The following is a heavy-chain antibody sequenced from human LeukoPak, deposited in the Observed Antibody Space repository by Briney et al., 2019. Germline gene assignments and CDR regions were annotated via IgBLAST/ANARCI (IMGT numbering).Heavy chain of an antibody. D-gene: IGHD6-19*01. CDR2: TYYRSKWYN. Sequence: SQTLSLTCVISGDSVSSNSAAWNWIRQSPSRGLEWLGRTYYRSKWYNDYAVSVKSRITINPDTSKNQFSLQLNSVTPEDTAVYYCARDRVIAVAGRNYFDYWGQGTLVTVSS. CDR3: ARDRVIAVAGRNYFDY. J-gene: IGHJ4*02. CDR1: GDSVSSNSAA. V-gene: IGHV6-1*01.